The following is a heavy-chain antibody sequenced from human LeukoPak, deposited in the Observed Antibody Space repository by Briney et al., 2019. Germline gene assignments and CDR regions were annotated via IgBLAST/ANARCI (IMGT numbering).Heavy chain of an antibody. Sequence: SQTLSLTCTVSGGSISSGGYYWSWIRQHPGKGLEWIGYIYYSGSTYYNPSLKSRVTISVDTSKNQFSLKLSSVTAADTAVYYCARMGCSSTSCYDGWRHFDYWGQGTLVTVSS. CDR2: IYYSGST. V-gene: IGHV4-31*03. CDR1: GGSISSGGYY. J-gene: IGHJ4*02. CDR3: ARMGCSSTSCYDGWRHFDY. D-gene: IGHD2-2*01.